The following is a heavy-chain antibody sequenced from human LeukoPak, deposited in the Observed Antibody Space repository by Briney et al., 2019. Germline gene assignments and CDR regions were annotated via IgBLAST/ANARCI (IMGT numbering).Heavy chain of an antibody. D-gene: IGHD6-13*01. Sequence: ASVKVSCKASGYTFTSYAMHWVRQAPGQRLEWMGWINAGNGNTKYSQKFQGRVTITTDESTSTAYMELSSLRSEDTAVYYCAAGLRVAAAGTDDYWGQGTLVTVSS. CDR1: GYTFTSYA. CDR2: INAGNGNT. CDR3: AAGLRVAAAGTDDY. V-gene: IGHV1-3*01. J-gene: IGHJ4*02.